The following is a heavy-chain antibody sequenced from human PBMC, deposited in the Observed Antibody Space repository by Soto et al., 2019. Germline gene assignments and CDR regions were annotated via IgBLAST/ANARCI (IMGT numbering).Heavy chain of an antibody. J-gene: IGHJ6*04. CDR1: GFTFSSYG. Sequence: HPGGSLRLSCAASGFTFSSYGMHWVRQAPGKGLEWVAVIWYDGSNKYYADSVKGRFTISRDNSKNTLYLQMNSLRAEDTAVYYCARDPVSVVPAAINYYYGMDVWGKGTTVPVSS. V-gene: IGHV3-33*01. CDR2: IWYDGSNK. D-gene: IGHD2-2*01. CDR3: ARDPVSVVPAAINYYYGMDV.